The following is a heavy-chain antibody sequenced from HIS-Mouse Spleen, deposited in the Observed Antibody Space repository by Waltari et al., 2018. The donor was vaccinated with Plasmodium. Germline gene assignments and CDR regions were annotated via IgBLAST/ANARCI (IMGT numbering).Heavy chain of an antibody. V-gene: IGHV3-66*01. CDR1: GFTVSSNY. CDR2: IYSGGST. J-gene: IGHJ4*02. CDR3: ATPRVGGSYFDY. D-gene: IGHD1-26*01. Sequence: EVQLVESGGGLVQPGGSLRLSCAASGFTVSSNYISRGRQAPGKGLEWVSVIYSGGSTYYADSVKGRFTISRDNSKNTLYLQMNSLRAEDTAVYYCATPRVGGSYFDYWGQGTLVTVSS.